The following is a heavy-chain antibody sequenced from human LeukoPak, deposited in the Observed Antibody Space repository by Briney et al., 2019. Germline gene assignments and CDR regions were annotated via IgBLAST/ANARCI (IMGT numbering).Heavy chain of an antibody. V-gene: IGHV1-2*02. Sequence: ASVKVSCKASGYTFTGYYMHWVRQAPGQGLEWMGWINPNSGGTNYAQKFQGRVTMTRDTSISTAYMVLSRLRSDDTAVYYCARVDTAMVDFDYWGQGTLVTVSS. J-gene: IGHJ4*02. CDR2: INPNSGGT. CDR1: GYTFTGYY. D-gene: IGHD5-18*01. CDR3: ARVDTAMVDFDY.